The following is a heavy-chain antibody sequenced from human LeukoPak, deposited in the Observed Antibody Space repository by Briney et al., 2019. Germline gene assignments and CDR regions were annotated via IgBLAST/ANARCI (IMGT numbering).Heavy chain of an antibody. CDR3: AKGRMSPYSSSWYYFDY. V-gene: IGHV3-30*18. CDR2: ISYDGSNK. D-gene: IGHD6-13*01. J-gene: IGHJ4*02. Sequence: GGSLRLSCAASGFTFSSYGMHWVRQAPGKGLEWVAVISYDGSNKYYADSVKGRLTISRDNSKNTLYLQMNSLRAEDTAVYYCAKGRMSPYSSSWYYFDYWGQGTLVTVSS. CDR1: GFTFSSYG.